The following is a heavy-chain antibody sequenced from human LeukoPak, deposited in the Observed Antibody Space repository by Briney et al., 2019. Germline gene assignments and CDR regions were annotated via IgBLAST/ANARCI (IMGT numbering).Heavy chain of an antibody. J-gene: IGHJ4*02. CDR1: GYTFTSYD. D-gene: IGHD2-2*01. Sequence: GASVKVSCQASGYTFTSYDINWVRQATGQGLEWMGWINPNSGGTNYAQKFQGRVTMTRDTSISTAYMELSRLRSDDTAVYYCAIAKRTGIVVVPAAMSGWGQGTLVTVSS. V-gene: IGHV1-2*02. CDR2: INPNSGGT. CDR3: AIAKRTGIVVVPAAMSG.